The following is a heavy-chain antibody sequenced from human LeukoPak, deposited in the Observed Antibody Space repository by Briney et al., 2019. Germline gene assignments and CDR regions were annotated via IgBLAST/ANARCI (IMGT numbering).Heavy chain of an antibody. V-gene: IGHV4-4*07. D-gene: IGHD1-26*01. CDR1: GGSISSYY. J-gene: IGHJ3*02. CDR2: IYISGSGST. CDR3: ARDHQLQIVGAHDAFDI. Sequence: SETLSLTCTVSGGSISSYYWSWIRQPAGKGLEWIGRIYISGSGSTYYNPSLKSRVTISVDTSKSQFSLNLTSVTAADTAVYYCARDHQLQIVGAHDAFDIWGQGTMVTVSS.